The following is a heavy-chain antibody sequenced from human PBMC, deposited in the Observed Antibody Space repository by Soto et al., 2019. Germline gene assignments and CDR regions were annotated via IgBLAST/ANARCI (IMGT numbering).Heavy chain of an antibody. CDR2: ISYDGSNK. Sequence: AGGSLRLSCAASGFTFRNYAMHWVRQAPGKGLEWVAVISYDGSNKYYADSVKGRFTISRDNSKNTLHLQMNSLGAEDTAVYYCARSFDSSGYYKFEKWGQGTLVTVSS. D-gene: IGHD3-22*01. V-gene: IGHV3-30-3*01. J-gene: IGHJ4*02. CDR3: ARSFDSSGYYKFEK. CDR1: GFTFRNYA.